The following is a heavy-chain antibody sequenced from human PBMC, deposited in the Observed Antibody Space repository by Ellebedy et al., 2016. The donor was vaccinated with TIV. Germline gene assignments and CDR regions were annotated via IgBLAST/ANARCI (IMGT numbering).Heavy chain of an antibody. Sequence: ETLSLTCAASGFTFSSYAMTWVRQAPGKGLEWVSAISGSGTNTHYADSLKGRLTISRDNSMDTLYLQMNSLGVGDTAVYYCAKLGFDILTGSGGMDVWGQGTTVTVSS. CDR1: GFTFSSYA. V-gene: IGHV3-23*01. J-gene: IGHJ6*02. CDR2: ISGSGTNT. D-gene: IGHD3-9*01. CDR3: AKLGFDILTGSGGMDV.